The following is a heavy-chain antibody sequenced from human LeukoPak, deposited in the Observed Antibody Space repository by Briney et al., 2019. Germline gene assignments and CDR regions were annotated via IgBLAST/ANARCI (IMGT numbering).Heavy chain of an antibody. CDR2: ILGSGGST. CDR1: GFTFSSYA. V-gene: IGHV3-23*01. J-gene: IGHJ5*02. Sequence: GGSLRLSCAASGFTFSSYAMTWVRQAPGKGLEWVSAILGSGGSTYYADSVKGRFTISRDNSKNTLYMKMNSLRAEDTAVYYCAKDYSKTSYYGSGTYYRPNWFDPWGQGTLVTVSS. CDR3: AKDYSKTSYYGSGTYYRPNWFDP. D-gene: IGHD3-10*01.